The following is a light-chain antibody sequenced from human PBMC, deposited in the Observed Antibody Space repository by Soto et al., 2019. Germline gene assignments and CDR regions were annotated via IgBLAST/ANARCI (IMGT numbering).Light chain of an antibody. V-gene: IGKV1-5*01. CDR1: QSINNW. J-gene: IGKJ1*01. CDR3: KQYNSYFGM. CDR2: GAS. Sequence: DIQYTQSTFTLSASIEDRVTITCRASQSINNWLAWYQQKPGKAPKLLLYGASSRDSGVPPRFSGSGSGTEFTLTISSLQPDDFATYYCKQYNSYFGMFGQRTKVDIK.